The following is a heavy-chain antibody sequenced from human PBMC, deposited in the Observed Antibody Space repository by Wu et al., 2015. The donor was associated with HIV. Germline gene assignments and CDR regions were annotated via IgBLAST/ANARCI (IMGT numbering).Heavy chain of an antibody. CDR2: IIPIFGTA. Sequence: QVQLMQSGAEVNKPGASVKVSCKASGYTFTSYAISWVRQAPGQGLEWMGGIIPIFGTANYAQKFQGRVTITADESTSTAYMELSSLRSEDTAVYYCARVGFPNDGVSDYWGQGTLVTVSS. V-gene: IGHV1-69*01. CDR1: GYTFTSYA. CDR3: ARVGFPNDGVSDY. D-gene: IGHD2-8*01. J-gene: IGHJ4*02.